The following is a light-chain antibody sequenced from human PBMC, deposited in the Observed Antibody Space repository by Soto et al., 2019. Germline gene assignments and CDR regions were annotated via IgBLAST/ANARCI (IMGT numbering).Light chain of an antibody. Sequence: QSALTQPASVSGSPGQSITFSCTGTSSDVGGYNYVSWYQQHPSKAPKLIIYDVSNRPSGVSNRFSGSKSGNTASLTISGLQPEDEADYYCSSSTSSSVIFGGGTKLTV. CDR1: SSDVGGYNY. CDR2: DVS. V-gene: IGLV2-14*01. J-gene: IGLJ2*01. CDR3: SSSTSSSVI.